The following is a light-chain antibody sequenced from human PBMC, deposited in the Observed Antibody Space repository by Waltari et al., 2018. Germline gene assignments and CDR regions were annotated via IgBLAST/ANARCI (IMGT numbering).Light chain of an antibody. CDR1: SSDVGFYNY. Sequence: QSALTQPASVSGSPGQSITISCTGTSSDVGFYNYVSWYQQHPGKAPKLMIYDVSERPSVVSTRFSGSKSGNTASLTISGLQAEDEADYYCNSYAGSSSWVFGGGTKLTVL. CDR2: DVS. J-gene: IGLJ3*02. CDR3: NSYAGSSSWV. V-gene: IGLV2-14*01.